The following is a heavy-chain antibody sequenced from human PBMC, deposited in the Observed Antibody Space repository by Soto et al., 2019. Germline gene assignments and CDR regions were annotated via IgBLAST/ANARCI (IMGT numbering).Heavy chain of an antibody. CDR2: IYWDDDK. Sequence: QITLKESGPTLVKPTQTLTLTSTFAGFSVSSTRMALCWICQPPGKALEWLALIYWDDDKRYSAFLKSRLTSTKATSKNQVVLTMSNMDPIDTARYYCAHIVVAGLGYYFDYWGQGTLVTVSS. CDR3: AHIVVAGLGYYFDY. J-gene: IGHJ4*02. CDR1: GFSVSSTRMA. D-gene: IGHD6-19*01. V-gene: IGHV2-5*02.